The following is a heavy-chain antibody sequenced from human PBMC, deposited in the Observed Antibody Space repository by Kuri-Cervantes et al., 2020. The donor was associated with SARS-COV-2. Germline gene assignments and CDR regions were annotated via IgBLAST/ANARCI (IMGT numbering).Heavy chain of an antibody. D-gene: IGHD5-24*01. CDR2: ISGSTNYI. V-gene: IGHV3-21*01. CDR1: GFTFSSYS. CDR3: ARGTGLQFLDY. J-gene: IGHJ4*02. Sequence: GESLKISCAASGFTFSSYSMAWVRQAPGKGLEWVSSISGSTNYIYHADSVKGQFTISRDNAKSSLYLQMNSLRAEDTAVYYCARGTGLQFLDYWGQGTLVTVSS.